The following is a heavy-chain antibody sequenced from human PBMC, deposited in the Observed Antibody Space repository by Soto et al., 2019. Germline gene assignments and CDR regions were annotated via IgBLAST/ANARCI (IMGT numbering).Heavy chain of an antibody. V-gene: IGHV3-21*06. J-gene: IGHJ4*01. CDR3: VRGMNPLF. Sequence: ESGGGLVKPGGSLRLSCAASGFTLRTYTMNWVRQAPGKGLEWVSSISISSSDRYYADSVRGRFTISRDNAKNALYLQMNRLRADDTAVYFCVRGMNPLFGGQGTLVTVSS. CDR1: GFTLRTYT. CDR2: ISISSSDR.